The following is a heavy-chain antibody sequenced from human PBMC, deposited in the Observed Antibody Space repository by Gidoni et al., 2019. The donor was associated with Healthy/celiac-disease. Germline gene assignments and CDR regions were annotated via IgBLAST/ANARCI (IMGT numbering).Heavy chain of an antibody. V-gene: IGHV4-59*01. CDR3: ARDYCSGGSCYEVEWFDP. Sequence: QVQLQESGPGLVKPSETLSLTCTVPGGSISSYYWSWIRQPPGKGLEWIGYIYYSGSTNYNPSLKSRVTISVDTSKNQFSLKLSSVTAADTAVYYCARDYCSGGSCYEVEWFDPWGQGTLVTVSS. CDR2: IYYSGST. D-gene: IGHD2-15*01. CDR1: GGSISSYY. J-gene: IGHJ5*02.